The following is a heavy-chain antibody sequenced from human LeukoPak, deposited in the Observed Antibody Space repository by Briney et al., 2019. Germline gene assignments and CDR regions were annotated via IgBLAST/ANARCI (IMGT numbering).Heavy chain of an antibody. CDR3: ARAQVLLFQSRCDAFGI. J-gene: IGHJ3*02. V-gene: IGHV4-61*01. D-gene: IGHD4-17*01. Sequence: SQTLSLTCTVSGGSISSDKYYWSWIRQPPGKGLEWIGYIYYSGSTNYNPSLKSRVTISVDTSKNQFSLKLSSVTAADTAVYYCARAQVLLFQSRCDAFGIWGQGTMVTVSS. CDR2: IYYSGST. CDR1: GGSISSDKYY.